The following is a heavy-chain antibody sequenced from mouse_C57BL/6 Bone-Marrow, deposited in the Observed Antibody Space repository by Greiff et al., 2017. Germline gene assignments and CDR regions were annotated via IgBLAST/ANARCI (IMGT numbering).Heavy chain of an antibody. CDR3: ARYDYGFAY. CDR1: GFTFTDYY. V-gene: IGHV7-3*01. Sequence: EVMLVESGGGLVQPGGSLSLSCAASGFTFTDYYMSWVRQPPGKALEWLGFIRNKANGYTTEYSVSVKGRFTISRDNSQSILYLQMNALGAEDSATYYCARYDYGFAYWGRGTLVTVSA. D-gene: IGHD2-4*01. J-gene: IGHJ3*01. CDR2: IRNKANGYTT.